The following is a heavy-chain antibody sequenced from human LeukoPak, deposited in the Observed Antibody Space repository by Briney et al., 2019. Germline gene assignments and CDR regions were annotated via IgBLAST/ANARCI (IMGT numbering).Heavy chain of an antibody. Sequence: ASVKVSCKASGGTFSSYAISWVRQAPGQGLEWMGGIIPISGTANYAQKFQGRVTITTGESTSTAYMVLSSLRSEDTAVYYCARGQSSGWSVNDAFDIWGQGTMVTVSS. J-gene: IGHJ3*02. CDR3: ARGQSSGWSVNDAFDI. V-gene: IGHV1-69*05. CDR2: IIPISGTA. CDR1: GGTFSSYA. D-gene: IGHD6-19*01.